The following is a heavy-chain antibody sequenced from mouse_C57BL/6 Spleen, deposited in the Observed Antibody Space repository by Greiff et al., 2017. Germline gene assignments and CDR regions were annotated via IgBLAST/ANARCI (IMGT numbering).Heavy chain of an antibody. CDR2: INPNYGTT. CDR3: SRYYYSNPDPYYSMDY. J-gene: IGHJ4*01. V-gene: IGHV1-39*01. Sequence: EVQLQQSGPELVKPGASVKISCKASGYSFTDYNMNWVKQSNGKSLEWIGVINPNYGTTSYNQQFKGKATLTVDQSSSTAYMQLNSLTSEDSAVYYCSRYYYSNPDPYYSMDYWGQGTSVTVSS. D-gene: IGHD2-5*01. CDR1: GYSFTDYN.